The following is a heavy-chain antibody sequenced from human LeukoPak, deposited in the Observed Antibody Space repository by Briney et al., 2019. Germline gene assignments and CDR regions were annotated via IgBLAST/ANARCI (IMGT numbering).Heavy chain of an antibody. V-gene: IGHV6-1*01. Sequence: SQTLSLTCAISGDSVSSNSVTWNWIRQSPSRGLEWLGRTYYRSTWYNDYAVSVRGRITVNPDTSKNQFSLHLNSVTPEDTAVYYCARKAATGGMDYWGQGTLVTVSS. CDR1: GDSVSSNSVT. CDR2: TYYRSTWYN. CDR3: ARKAATGGMDY. D-gene: IGHD6-13*01. J-gene: IGHJ4*02.